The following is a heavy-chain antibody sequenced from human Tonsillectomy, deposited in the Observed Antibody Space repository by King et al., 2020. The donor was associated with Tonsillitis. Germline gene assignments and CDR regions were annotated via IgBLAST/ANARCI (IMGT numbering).Heavy chain of an antibody. D-gene: IGHD2-15*01. Sequence: QLVQSGAEVKKPGASVKVSCKASGYSFTGYYIHWVRQAPGQGLEGMVWINPYSGGTEYAQKFQGRVTITRDTSISTAYMGLGRLGFDDTAVYYCASLYCSDGKCYAGWFDPWGQGTLVTVSS. CDR1: GYSFTGYY. V-gene: IGHV1-2*02. CDR2: INPYSGGT. J-gene: IGHJ5*02. CDR3: ASLYCSDGKCYAGWFDP.